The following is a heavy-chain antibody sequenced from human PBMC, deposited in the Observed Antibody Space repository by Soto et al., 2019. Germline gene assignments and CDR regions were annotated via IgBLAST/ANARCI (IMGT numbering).Heavy chain of an antibody. CDR2: ISSSSSTI. J-gene: IGHJ4*02. V-gene: IGHV3-48*02. Sequence: GGSLRLSCAASGFTFSSYSMNWVRQAPGKGLEWVSYISSSSSTIYYADSVKGRFTISRDNAKNSLYLQMNSLRDEDTAVYYCASFEKPYSGSYVSSFWGQGTLVTVSS. CDR1: GFTFSSYS. D-gene: IGHD1-26*01. CDR3: ASFEKPYSGSYVSSF.